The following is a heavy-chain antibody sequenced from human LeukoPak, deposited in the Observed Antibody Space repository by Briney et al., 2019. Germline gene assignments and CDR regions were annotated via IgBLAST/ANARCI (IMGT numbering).Heavy chain of an antibody. V-gene: IGHV3-48*02. CDR3: ARGMNY. D-gene: IGHD2-8*01. CDR1: GFTFSRYS. CDR2: ISSSSNTI. Sequence: GGSLRLSCAASGFTFSRYSMNWVRQAPGKGLEWVSSISSSSNTIQYADSVKGRFTISRDNAKNSLHLQMNSLRDEDTAVYYCARGMNYWGQGTLVTVPS. J-gene: IGHJ4*02.